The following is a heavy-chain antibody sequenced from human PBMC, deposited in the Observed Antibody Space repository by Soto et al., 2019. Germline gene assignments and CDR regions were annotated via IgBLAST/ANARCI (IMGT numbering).Heavy chain of an antibody. D-gene: IGHD3-16*01. V-gene: IGHV4-30-4*08. CDR2: IHYSGST. Sequence: SETLSLTCSVSGASISIGTDYWGWIRQPPGKGLEWIGNIHYSGSTYYNPSLKSRVTISVDTSKNQFSLKLSSVTAADTAVYYCARVSTFDNWFDPWGQGTLVTVSS. CDR1: GASISIGTDY. J-gene: IGHJ5*02. CDR3: ARVSTFDNWFDP.